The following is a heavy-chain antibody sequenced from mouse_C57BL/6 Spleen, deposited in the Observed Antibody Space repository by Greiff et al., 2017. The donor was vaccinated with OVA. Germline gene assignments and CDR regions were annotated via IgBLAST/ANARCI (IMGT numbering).Heavy chain of an antibody. CDR2: INYDGSST. CDR1: GFTFSDYY. D-gene: IGHD2-4*01. J-gene: IGHJ2*01. CDR3: AREGDYGGYFDY. Sequence: EVQRVESEGGLVQPGSSMKLSCTASGFTFSDYYMAWVRQVPEKGLEWVANINYDGSSTYYLDSLKSRFIISRDNAKNILYLQMSSLKSEDTATYYCAREGDYGGYFDYWGQGTTLTVSS. V-gene: IGHV5-16*01.